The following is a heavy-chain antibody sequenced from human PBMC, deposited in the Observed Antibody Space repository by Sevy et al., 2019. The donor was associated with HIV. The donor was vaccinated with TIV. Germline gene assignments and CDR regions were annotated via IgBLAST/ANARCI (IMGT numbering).Heavy chain of an antibody. Sequence: SETLSLTCTVSGGPISSYYWSWIRQTPGKRLEWIGYIHYSGSTNYNPSLNSRVTISVDTSKNQFSLKLTPVTAADTAMYYCARAPPVRSGDDSLNWFDPWGQGTLVTVSS. CDR1: GGPISSYY. J-gene: IGHJ5*02. V-gene: IGHV4-59*01. D-gene: IGHD5-12*01. CDR3: ARAPPVRSGDDSLNWFDP. CDR2: IHYSGST.